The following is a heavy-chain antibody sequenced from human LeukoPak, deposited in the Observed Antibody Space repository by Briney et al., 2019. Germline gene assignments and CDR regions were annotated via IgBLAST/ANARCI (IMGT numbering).Heavy chain of an antibody. Sequence: PSETLSLTCSVAGYSISSGYYWGWIRQPPGKGLEWIGSISHSGSTYYNPSLKGRVTIPVDTSKNQFSLKLSSVTAADTAVYYCARPSVRGVPAAADYWGQGTLVTVSS. D-gene: IGHD2-2*01. V-gene: IGHV4-38-2*02. J-gene: IGHJ4*02. CDR3: ARPSVRGVPAAADY. CDR2: ISHSGST. CDR1: GYSISSGYY.